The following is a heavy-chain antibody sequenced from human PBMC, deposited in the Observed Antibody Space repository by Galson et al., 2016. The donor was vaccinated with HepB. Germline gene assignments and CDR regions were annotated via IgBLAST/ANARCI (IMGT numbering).Heavy chain of an antibody. J-gene: IGHJ3*02. CDR3: ATCPGYNRGPTHYAFDI. CDR2: IIPIFGPA. V-gene: IGHV1-69*13. D-gene: IGHD1-1*01. Sequence: SVKVSCKASGATFSSFGVSWVRQAPGQGLEWMGGIIPIFGPANYAHKFEGRVTITADDSTTTAFMELSTLSSEDTAVYYCATCPGYNRGPTHYAFDIWGQGTLLTVS. CDR1: GATFSSFG.